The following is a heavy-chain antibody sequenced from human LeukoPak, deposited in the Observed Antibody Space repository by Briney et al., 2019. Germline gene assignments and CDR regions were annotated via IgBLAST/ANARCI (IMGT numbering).Heavy chain of an antibody. CDR3: AKDRFQMATISGEELDY. J-gene: IGHJ4*02. CDR1: GGTFSSYA. V-gene: IGHV1-18*01. CDR2: ISAYNGNT. D-gene: IGHD5-24*01. Sequence: GASVKVSCKASGGTFSSYAISWVRQAPGQGLEWMGWISAYNGNTNYAQKLQGRVTMTTDTSTSTAYMELRSLRSDDTAVYYCAKDRFQMATISGEELDYWGQGTLVTVSS.